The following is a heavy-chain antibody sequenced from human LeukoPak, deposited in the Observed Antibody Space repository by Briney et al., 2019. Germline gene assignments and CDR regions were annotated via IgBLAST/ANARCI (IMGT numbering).Heavy chain of an antibody. J-gene: IGHJ4*02. CDR2: ISSSSSYI. D-gene: IGHD1-1*01. Sequence: GGSLRLSCAASGFTFSSYSMNWVRQAPGEGLEWVSSISSSSSYIYYADSVKGRFTISRDNAKNSLYLQMNSLRAEDTAVYYCARDVAVLEPSPIDYWGQGTLVTVSS. CDR1: GFTFSSYS. V-gene: IGHV3-21*01. CDR3: ARDVAVLEPSPIDY.